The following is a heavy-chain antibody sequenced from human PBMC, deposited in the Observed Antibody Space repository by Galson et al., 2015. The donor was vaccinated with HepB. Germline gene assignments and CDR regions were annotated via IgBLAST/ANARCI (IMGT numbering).Heavy chain of an antibody. V-gene: IGHV1-24*01. J-gene: IGHJ6*02. D-gene: IGHD6-13*01. CDR3: ATGLGSWYGMDV. CDR2: FDPEDGET. CDR1: GYTLTELS. Sequence: SCKVSGYTLTELSMHWVRQAPGKGLEWMGGFDPEDGETIYAQKFQGRVTMTEDTSTDTAYMELSSLRSEDTAVYYCATGLGSWYGMDVWGQGTTVTVSS.